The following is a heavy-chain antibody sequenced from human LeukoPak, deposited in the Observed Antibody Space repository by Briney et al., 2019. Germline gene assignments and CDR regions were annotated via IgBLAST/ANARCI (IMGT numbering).Heavy chain of an antibody. CDR3: AKDGVSAFDY. D-gene: IGHD6-13*01. V-gene: IGHV3-30*02. Sequence: SGGSLRLSCAASGFTFSSYGMHWVRQAPGKGLEWVAFIRYDGSNKYYADSVKGRFTISRDNSKNTLYLQINSLRADDTAVYYCAKDGVSAFDYWGQGTLVTVSS. J-gene: IGHJ4*02. CDR2: IRYDGSNK. CDR1: GFTFSSYG.